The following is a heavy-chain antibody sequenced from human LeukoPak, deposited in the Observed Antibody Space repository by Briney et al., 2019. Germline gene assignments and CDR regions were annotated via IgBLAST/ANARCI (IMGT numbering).Heavy chain of an antibody. CDR2: INPNTGGT. Sequence: ASVKVSCKASGYTFTDYYMHWVRQAPGQGLEWMGWINPNTGGTNYAQKFQGRVTMTRDTSISTPYMELSWLRSDDTAVYYCARDRAVATIGGVDYWGQGTLVTVSS. CDR1: GYTFTDYY. V-gene: IGHV1-2*02. D-gene: IGHD5-12*01. J-gene: IGHJ4*02. CDR3: ARDRAVATIGGVDY.